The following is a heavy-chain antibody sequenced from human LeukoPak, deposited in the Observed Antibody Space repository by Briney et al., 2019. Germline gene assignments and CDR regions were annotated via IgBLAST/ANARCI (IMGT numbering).Heavy chain of an antibody. CDR3: ATLPGRVIVVVPAATGFDP. Sequence: GASVKVSCKVSGYTLTELSMHWVRQAPGKGLEWMGGFDPKDGETIYAQKFQGRVTMTEDTSTDTAYMELSSLRSEDTAVYYCATLPGRVIVVVPAATGFDPWGQGTLVTVSS. J-gene: IGHJ5*02. V-gene: IGHV1-24*01. D-gene: IGHD2-2*01. CDR2: FDPKDGET. CDR1: GYTLTELS.